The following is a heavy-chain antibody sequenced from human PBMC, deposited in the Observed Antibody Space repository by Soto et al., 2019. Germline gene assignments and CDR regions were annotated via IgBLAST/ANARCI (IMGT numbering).Heavy chain of an antibody. CDR1: GFTFTSSA. J-gene: IGHJ5*02. Sequence: LVKVSCKAAGFTFTSSAVQWVRQARGQRLEWIGWIVVGSGNTNYAQKFQERVTITRDMSTSTAYMELSSLRSEDTAVYYCEAEGYSSSLYDWFDPWGQGTLVTVSS. D-gene: IGHD6-6*01. CDR2: IVVGSGNT. V-gene: IGHV1-58*01. CDR3: EAEGYSSSLYDWFDP.